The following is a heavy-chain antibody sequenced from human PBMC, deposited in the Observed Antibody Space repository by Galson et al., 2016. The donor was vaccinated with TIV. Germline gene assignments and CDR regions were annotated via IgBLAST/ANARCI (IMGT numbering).Heavy chain of an antibody. Sequence: PALVNPTQTLTLTCTFSGFSLSTYGMSVGWIRQPPGKALEWLARIDWDDDKFYNSSLKTRLTISKDISRNQVVLTMTNMDPVDTATYYCARAPISIFGLATSYYFDYWRQGTLVTVSS. CDR2: IDWDDDK. CDR1: GFSLSTYGMS. CDR3: ARAPISIFGLATSYYFDY. V-gene: IGHV2-70*17. J-gene: IGHJ4*02. D-gene: IGHD3-3*01.